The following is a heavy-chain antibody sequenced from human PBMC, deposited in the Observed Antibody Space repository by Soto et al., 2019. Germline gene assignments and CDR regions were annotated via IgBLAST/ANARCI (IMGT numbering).Heavy chain of an antibody. Sequence: PGGCLRLSCAASGFTFSDYYMSWIRQAPGKGLEWVSYISSSGSTIYYADSVKGRFTISRDNAKNSLYLQMNSLRAEDTAVYYCARDGVIAAHTFDYWGQGTLVTVSS. CDR2: ISSSGSTI. CDR3: ARDGVIAAHTFDY. D-gene: IGHD6-6*01. J-gene: IGHJ4*02. V-gene: IGHV3-11*01. CDR1: GFTFSDYY.